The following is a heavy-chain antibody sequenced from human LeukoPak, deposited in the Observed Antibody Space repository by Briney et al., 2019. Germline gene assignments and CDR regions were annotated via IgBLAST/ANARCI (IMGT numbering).Heavy chain of an antibody. CDR1: GGSFSGYY. D-gene: IGHD3-16*02. J-gene: IGHJ5*02. V-gene: IGHV4-34*01. CDR3: ATSRPQDYDYVWGSYRPQGNWFDP. CDR2: INHSGST. Sequence: SETLSLTCAVYGGSFSGYYWSWIRQPPGKGLEWIGEINHSGSTNYNPSLTSRVTISVDTSKNQFSLKLSSVTAADTAVYYCATSRPQDYDYVWGSYRPQGNWFDPWGQGTLVTVSS.